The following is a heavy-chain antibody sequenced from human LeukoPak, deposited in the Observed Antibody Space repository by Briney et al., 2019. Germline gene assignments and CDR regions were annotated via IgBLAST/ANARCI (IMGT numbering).Heavy chain of an antibody. J-gene: IGHJ6*03. CDR2: ISSSGSTI. CDR3: ARSGGVVTYMDI. D-gene: IGHD3-3*01. Sequence: GGSLRLSCAASGFTVSNNYMNWVRQAPGKGLEWVSYISSSGSTIYYADSVKGRFTISRDNAKNSLYLQMNSLRAEDTAVYYCARSGGVVTYMDIWGKGTTVTVSS. CDR1: GFTVSNNY. V-gene: IGHV3-11*01.